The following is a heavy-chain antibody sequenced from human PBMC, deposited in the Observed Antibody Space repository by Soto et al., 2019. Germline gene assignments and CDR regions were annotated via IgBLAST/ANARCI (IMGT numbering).Heavy chain of an antibody. CDR3: ARIFGPQVTGYVDSDYRWTIDQ. J-gene: IGHJ4*02. Sequence: SETLSLTCTVSGGSMISYYWSWIRQPPGRGLEWIGFIYYAGSTKYNPSLNSRVTISVDTSKSQFFLRLTSVTAADTGVYFCARIFGPQVTGYVDSDYRWTIDQWGQGTLVTVSS. V-gene: IGHV4-59*08. D-gene: IGHD3-3*01. CDR1: GGSMISYY. CDR2: IYYAGST.